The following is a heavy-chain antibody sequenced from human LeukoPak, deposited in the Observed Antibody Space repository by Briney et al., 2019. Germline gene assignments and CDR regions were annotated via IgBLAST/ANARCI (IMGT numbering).Heavy chain of an antibody. J-gene: IGHJ4*02. CDR2: INHSGST. Sequence: SETLSLTCAVSGYSISSGYYWSWIRQPPGKGLEWIGEINHSGSTNYNPSLKSRVTISVDTSKNQFSLKLSSVTAADTAVYYCASHGATTPMDYWGQGTLVTVSS. CDR1: GYSISSGYY. CDR3: ASHGATTPMDY. D-gene: IGHD5-12*01. V-gene: IGHV4-34*01.